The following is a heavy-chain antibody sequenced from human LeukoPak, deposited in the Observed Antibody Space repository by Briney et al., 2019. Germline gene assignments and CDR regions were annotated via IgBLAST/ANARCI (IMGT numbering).Heavy chain of an antibody. V-gene: IGHV3-74*01. D-gene: IGHD5-24*01. Sequence: GGSLTLSCAASGFTSSSYWMHWVRQAPGKGLVWVSHINGDGSSTSYADSVKGRVTISRDNAKNTLYLQINSLTAEDSAVYYCARDRSYNLDYWGQGSQVTASS. CDR2: INGDGSST. J-gene: IGHJ4*02. CDR3: ARDRSYNLDY. CDR1: GFTSSSYW.